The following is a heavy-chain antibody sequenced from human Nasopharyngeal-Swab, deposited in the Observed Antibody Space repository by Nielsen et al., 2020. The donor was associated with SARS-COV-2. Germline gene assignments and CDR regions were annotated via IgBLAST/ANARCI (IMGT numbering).Heavy chain of an antibody. CDR3: ARGGDTAVTNYFDY. V-gene: IGHV4-34*01. J-gene: IGHJ4*02. Sequence: ESLKISCTASGFTFSSYAMSWIRQSPGRGLEWIGEINDSGSTKYNPSLKSRVSISLDTSRNQFSLKLNSVTAADTAVYYCARGGDTAVTNYFDYWGQGTLVTVSS. D-gene: IGHD1-26*01. CDR2: INDSGST. CDR1: GFTFSSYA.